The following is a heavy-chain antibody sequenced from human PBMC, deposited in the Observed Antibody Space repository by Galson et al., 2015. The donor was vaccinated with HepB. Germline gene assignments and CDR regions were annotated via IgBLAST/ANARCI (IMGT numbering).Heavy chain of an antibody. CDR1: GYTFTSYG. CDR3: ARARTPEMDYDFWSGLYYFDY. D-gene: IGHD3-3*01. V-gene: IGHV1-18*01. J-gene: IGHJ4*02. CDR2: ISAYNGNT. Sequence: SVKVSCKASGYTFTSYGISWVRQAPGQGLEWMGWISAYNGNTNYAQKLQGRVTMTTDTSTSTAYMELRSLRSDDTAVYYCARARTPEMDYDFWSGLYYFDYWGQGTLVTVSS.